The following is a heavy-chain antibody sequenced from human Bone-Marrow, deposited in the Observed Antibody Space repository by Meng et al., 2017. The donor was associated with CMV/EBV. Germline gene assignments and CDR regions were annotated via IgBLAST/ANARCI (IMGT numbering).Heavy chain of an antibody. J-gene: IGHJ6*02. CDR2: ISAYNGNT. CDR3: ARGPLPRSSRSYYYYGMDV. D-gene: IGHD6-6*01. V-gene: IGHV1-18*01. Sequence: ASVKVSCKASGYTFTSYGISWVRQAPGQGLEWMGWISAYNGNTNYAQKLQGRVTMTTDTSTSTAYMELRSLRSDDTAVYYCARGPLPRSSRSYYYYGMDVWGQGTTVTVSS. CDR1: GYTFTSYG.